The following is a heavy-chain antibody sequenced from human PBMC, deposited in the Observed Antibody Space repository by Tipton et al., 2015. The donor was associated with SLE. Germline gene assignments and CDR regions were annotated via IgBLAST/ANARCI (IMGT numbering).Heavy chain of an antibody. D-gene: IGHD2-8*02. CDR1: GGSISSGGYY. CDR2: ISYSGST. Sequence: TLSLTCTVSGGSISSGGYYWSWIRQYPGKGLEWIGYISYSGSTNYNSSLKSRLTISMDTSKNQFSLKLSSVTAADTAVYYCARDVGGYNTGWFPYYFDYWGQGTLVTVSS. V-gene: IGHV4-31*03. J-gene: IGHJ4*02. CDR3: ARDVGGYNTGWFPYYFDY.